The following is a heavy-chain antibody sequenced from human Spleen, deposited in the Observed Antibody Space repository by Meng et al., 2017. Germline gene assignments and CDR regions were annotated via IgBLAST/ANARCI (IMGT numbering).Heavy chain of an antibody. CDR2: INPNSGGT. CDR1: GYTFTGYY. D-gene: IGHD5-18*01. V-gene: IGHV1-2*02. J-gene: IGHJ4*02. CDR3: ARERLLDGSSYGYFDY. Sequence: ASVKVSCKASGYTFTGYYMHWVRQAPGQGLEWMGWINPNSGGTNYAQKFQGRVTMTRDTSISTAYMDLSRLKSDDTAVYYCARERLLDGSSYGYFDYWGQGTLVTVSS.